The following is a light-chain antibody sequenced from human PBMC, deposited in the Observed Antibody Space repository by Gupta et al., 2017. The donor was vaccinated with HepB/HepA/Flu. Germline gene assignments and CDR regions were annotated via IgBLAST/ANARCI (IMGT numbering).Light chain of an antibody. CDR2: GAS. V-gene: IGKV3-20*01. Sequence: EIVLTQSPGTLYLSPGERATLSCRASQSVSSSYLAWYPHKRCLTLRLLIYGASSWATGVPDRFSGSGSGTEFTLTISRLEPEDFAVYYCQQVCSSPPTFGEGTKLEIK. CDR1: QSVSSSY. CDR3: QQVCSSPPT. J-gene: IGKJ2*01.